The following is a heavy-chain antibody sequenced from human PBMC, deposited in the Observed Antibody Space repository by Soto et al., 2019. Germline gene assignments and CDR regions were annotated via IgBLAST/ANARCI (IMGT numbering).Heavy chain of an antibody. CDR3: ARSCGVAAAGPFAY. CDR1: CGSISSGGYY. D-gene: IGHD6-13*01. CDR2: IYYSGST. J-gene: IGHJ4*02. V-gene: IGHV4-31*03. Sequence: PLSLTCSVACGSISSGGYYCSWIRQHPGKGLEWIGYIYYSGSTYYNPSLKSRVTISVDTSKNQFSLKLSSVTAADTAVYYCARSCGVAAAGPFAYWGQGTPVTVSS.